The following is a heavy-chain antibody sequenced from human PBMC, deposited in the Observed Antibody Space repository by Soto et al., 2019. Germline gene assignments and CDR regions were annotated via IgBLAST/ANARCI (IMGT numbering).Heavy chain of an antibody. V-gene: IGHV3-48*03. CDR3: ARSYSSSWYFDL. J-gene: IGHJ2*01. D-gene: IGHD6-13*01. CDR2: ISSSGSTI. CDR1: GFTFSSYE. Sequence: EVQLVESGGGLVQPGGSLRLSCAASGFTFSSYEMNWVRQAPGKGLEWVSYISSSGSTIYYADSVKGRFTISRDNAKNSLYLQMNILRAEDTAVYYCARSYSSSWYFDLWGRGTLVTVSS.